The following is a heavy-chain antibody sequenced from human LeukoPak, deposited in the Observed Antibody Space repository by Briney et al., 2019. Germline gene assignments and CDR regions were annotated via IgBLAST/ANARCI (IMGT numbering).Heavy chain of an antibody. CDR3: ARDLAGFQEPRYYYYMDV. D-gene: IGHD1-14*01. V-gene: IGHV3-66*02. CDR2: IYSDDRA. Sequence: GGSLRLSCVASGFTVSRNVMSWVRQAPGKGLEWVSLIYSDDRAFDADSVKGRFTISRNNSKNTLFLQMSSLKPEDTAIYYCARDLAGFQEPRYYYYMDVWGKGTTVTVSS. J-gene: IGHJ6*03. CDR1: GFTVSRNV.